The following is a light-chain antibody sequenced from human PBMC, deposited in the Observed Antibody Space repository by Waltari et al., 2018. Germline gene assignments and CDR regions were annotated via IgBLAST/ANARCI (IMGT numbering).Light chain of an antibody. CDR2: EVS. Sequence: DIVMTQTPLSLPVTLGEPASISCRSSQSLLDSEDGDTYFDWYLQRPGQSPQLLIYEVSKRASGVPDRFSGSGSDTDFTLKISTVEADDVGVYYCMQAIEYPRTFGQGTKVEIK. V-gene: IGKV2-40*01. CDR1: QSLLDSEDGDTY. J-gene: IGKJ1*01. CDR3: MQAIEYPRT.